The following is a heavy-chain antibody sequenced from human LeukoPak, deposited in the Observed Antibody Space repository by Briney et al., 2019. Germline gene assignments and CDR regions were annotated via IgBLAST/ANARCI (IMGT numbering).Heavy chain of an antibody. V-gene: IGHV4-59*01. J-gene: IGHJ5*02. CDR3: ARGVRSYYGSGSYIYWFDP. CDR1: GGSISSYY. Sequence: SETLSLTCTVSGGSISSYYWSWIRQPPGKGLEWIGYIYYSGSTNYNPSLKSRVTISVDTSKNQFSLKLSSVTAADTAVYYCARGVRSYYGSGSYIYWFDPWGQGTLVTVSS. CDR2: IYYSGST. D-gene: IGHD3-10*01.